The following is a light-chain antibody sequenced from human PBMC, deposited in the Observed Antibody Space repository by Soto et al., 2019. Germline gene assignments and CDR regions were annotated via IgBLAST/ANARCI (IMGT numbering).Light chain of an antibody. V-gene: IGLV3-21*02. J-gene: IGLJ3*02. CDR3: QVWDSSSDHWV. CDR2: DDG. Sequence: SYELTQPPSVSVAPGQTAMITCGGNNIRTKSVHWYQQRPGQAPVLVVYDDGHRPSGIPERFSGSNSGNTASLTISRVEAGDEADYYCQVWDSSSDHWVFGGGTKVTVL. CDR1: NIRTKS.